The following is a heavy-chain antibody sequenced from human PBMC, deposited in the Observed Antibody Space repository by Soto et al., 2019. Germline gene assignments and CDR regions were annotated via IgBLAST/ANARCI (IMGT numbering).Heavy chain of an antibody. D-gene: IGHD6-13*01. J-gene: IGHJ2*01. V-gene: IGHV4-4*07. CDR2: IHTSGST. CDR1: GGSINGYH. CDR3: ARGSTESSSWGGFFDL. Sequence: QVQLQESGPGLLKPSETLSLTCTVSGGSINGYHWNWIRQAAGKGLEWIGRIHTSGSTNYNSSLKSRVTMSIDTSKSQFSLNLNSVTAADTAVYYCARGSTESSSWGGFFDLWGRGTLVTVSS.